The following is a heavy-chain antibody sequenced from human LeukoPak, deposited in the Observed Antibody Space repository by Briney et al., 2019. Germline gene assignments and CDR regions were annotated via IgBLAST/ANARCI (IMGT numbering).Heavy chain of an antibody. V-gene: IGHV3-7*05. J-gene: IGHJ5*02. CDR2: IKEDGSKK. Sequence: GGSLRLSCAASGFTFSGYWMSWVRQAPGKGLEWVANIKEDGSKKYYADFVKGRFTVSRDNAKNSLYVQMNSLRADDTAVYYCARVIDNWFDPWGQGTLVTVSS. CDR3: ARVIDNWFDP. CDR1: GFTFSGYW.